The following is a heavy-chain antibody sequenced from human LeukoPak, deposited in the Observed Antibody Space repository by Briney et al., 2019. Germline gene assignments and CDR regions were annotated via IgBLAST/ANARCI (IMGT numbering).Heavy chain of an antibody. D-gene: IGHD2-2*01. J-gene: IGHJ3*02. CDR1: GYTFTSYY. CDR2: INPSGGST. CDR3: ARERQYQLLGGDAFDI. Sequence: ASVKVSCKASGYTFTSYYTHWVRQAPGQGLEWMGIINPSGGSTSYAQKFQGRVTMTRDTSTSTVYMELSSLRSEDTAVYYCARERQYQLLGGDAFDIWGQGTMVTVSS. V-gene: IGHV1-46*01.